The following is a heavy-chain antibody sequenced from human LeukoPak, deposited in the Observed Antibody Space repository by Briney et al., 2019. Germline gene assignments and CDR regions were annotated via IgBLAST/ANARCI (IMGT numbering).Heavy chain of an antibody. Sequence: SETLSLTCTVSGGSNSNSDYSWGWIRQPPGKGLEWVGSIHHSGSTFYNSSLKSRVTMSLDTSKNRFSLKLSSVTAADTALYYCAREGGERLTLFGLAWALYYFDYWGQGTLVTVSS. CDR2: IHHSGST. J-gene: IGHJ4*02. CDR1: GGSNSNSDYS. V-gene: IGHV4-39*07. CDR3: AREGGERLTLFGLAWALYYFDY. D-gene: IGHD3/OR15-3a*01.